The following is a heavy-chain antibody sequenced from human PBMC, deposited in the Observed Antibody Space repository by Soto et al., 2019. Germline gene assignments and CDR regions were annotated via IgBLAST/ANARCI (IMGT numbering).Heavy chain of an antibody. CDR1: GGSISGGIYY. V-gene: IGHV4-30-4*01. Sequence: QVQLQESGPGLVKPSETLSLTCTVSGGSISGGIYYWSWVRQSPGKGLEWIGYIFHSGSTFYNPSLGSRVTISVDTSKNQFYLRLSSVTAADTAVYYCAREIIPLTTDWYFDLWGRGTLVTVSS. CDR3: AREIIPLTTDWYFDL. CDR2: IFHSGST. J-gene: IGHJ2*01. D-gene: IGHD4-17*01.